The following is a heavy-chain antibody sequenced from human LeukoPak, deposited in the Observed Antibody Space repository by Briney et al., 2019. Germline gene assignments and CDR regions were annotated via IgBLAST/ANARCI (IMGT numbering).Heavy chain of an antibody. CDR2: ISGSGGST. Sequence: GGSLRLSCAASGFTFSSYAMSWVRQAPGNGLEWVSAISGSGGSTYYADSVKGRFTISRDNSKNTLYLQMNSLRAEDTAVYYCAKAETPGNEFDYWGQGTLVTVSS. D-gene: IGHD1-14*01. CDR3: AKAETPGNEFDY. J-gene: IGHJ4*02. V-gene: IGHV3-23*01. CDR1: GFTFSSYA.